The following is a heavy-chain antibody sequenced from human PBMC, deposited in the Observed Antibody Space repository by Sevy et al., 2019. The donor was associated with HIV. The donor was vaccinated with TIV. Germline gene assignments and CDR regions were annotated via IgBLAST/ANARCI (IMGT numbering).Heavy chain of an antibody. Sequence: SETLSLTCTVSGGSINSVGYFWSWIRQHPGKGLEWIGYIYYSGSTYYNPSLKSRITISLDTSKNQFSLKLSSVTAADTAVYYGARAGTTDEGFEPWGQGTLVTDSS. D-gene: IGHD4-17*01. V-gene: IGHV4-31*03. CDR2: IYYSGST. J-gene: IGHJ5*02. CDR1: GGSINSVGYF. CDR3: ARAGTTDEGFEP.